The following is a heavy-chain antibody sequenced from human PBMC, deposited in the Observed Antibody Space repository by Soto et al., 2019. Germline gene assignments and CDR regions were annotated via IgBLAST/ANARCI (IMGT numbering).Heavy chain of an antibody. D-gene: IGHD3-22*01. CDR2: IIPIFGTA. CDR3: ASLRNYYDSSGYFHDALDS. Sequence: VKVSCRAPGRTWSIFAISWVRRAPGQVLEWRGGIIPIFGTANYAQKFQGRVTITADKSTSTAYMELSSLRSEDTAVYYCASLRNYYDSSGYFHDALDSSGQGTMVTVS. V-gene: IGHV1-69*06. CDR1: GRTWSIFA. J-gene: IGHJ3*02.